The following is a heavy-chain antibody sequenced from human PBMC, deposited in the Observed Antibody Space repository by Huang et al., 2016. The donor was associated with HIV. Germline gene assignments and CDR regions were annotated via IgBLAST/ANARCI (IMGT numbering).Heavy chain of an antibody. CDR3: ARDATKNPRGWFDP. J-gene: IGHJ5*02. CDR1: GGSLSGYY. V-gene: IGHV4-34*02. Sequence: QVHLQQWGAGLLQSAETLSLTCAVYGGSLSGYYWSWLRQTPGKGLEWIGEINYLGRPNYNPSLKSRVSISMDGSKKQFALKLRSISDADTAVYFCARDATKNPRGWFDPWGQGTLVTVSS. CDR2: INYLGRP. D-gene: IGHD3-10*01.